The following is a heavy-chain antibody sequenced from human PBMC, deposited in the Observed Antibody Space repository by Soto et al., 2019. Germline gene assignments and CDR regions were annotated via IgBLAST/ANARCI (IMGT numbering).Heavy chain of an antibody. CDR1: GVDVNRNY. CDR3: AVRYCAGTKCDPFDY. CDR2: IFSGGRT. V-gene: IGHV3-53*02. J-gene: IGHJ4*02. Sequence: VQLVETGGGLIQRGGSLRLSCAASGVDVNRNYLTWARQAPGKGLEWVSVIFSGGRTDYADTVKGRFTISEDSSKNMLYRQMNSLGAEDTAVYYCAVRYCAGTKCDPFDYWGQGTLVTVSS. D-gene: IGHD2-15*01.